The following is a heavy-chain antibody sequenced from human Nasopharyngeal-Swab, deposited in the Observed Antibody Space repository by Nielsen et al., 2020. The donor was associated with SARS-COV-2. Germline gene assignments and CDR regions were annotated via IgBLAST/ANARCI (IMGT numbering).Heavy chain of an antibody. V-gene: IGHV3-23*01. Sequence: GESLKISCAASGFTFNTYSMTWVRQAPGKGLEWVSVISGSGGSKYYTDSVKGRFTISRDKSKNTLYLKMNRLRAEDTAVYYCAKTNSGSYCNWGQGTLVTVSS. CDR3: AKTNSGSYCN. CDR2: ISGSGGSK. CDR1: GFTFNTYS. J-gene: IGHJ4*02. D-gene: IGHD3-10*01.